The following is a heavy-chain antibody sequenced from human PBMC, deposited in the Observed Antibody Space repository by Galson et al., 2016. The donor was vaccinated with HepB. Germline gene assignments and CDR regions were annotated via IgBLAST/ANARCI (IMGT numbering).Heavy chain of an antibody. CDR3: AKSGGMNYYCYMDV. Sequence: SLRLSCAASGFPFDDYAMHWVRQAPGKGLEWVSRISWNSGSIDYAGSVKGRFTISRDNAKNSLYLQMNSLRAEDTALYYCAKSGGMNYYCYMDVWGKGTTVTVSS. CDR2: ISWNSGSI. V-gene: IGHV3-9*01. D-gene: IGHD1-26*01. CDR1: GFPFDDYA. J-gene: IGHJ6*03.